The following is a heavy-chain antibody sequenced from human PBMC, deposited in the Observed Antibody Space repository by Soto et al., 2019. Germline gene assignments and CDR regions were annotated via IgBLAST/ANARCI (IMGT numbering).Heavy chain of an antibody. CDR3: ARWAFARNDWYFGALDI. J-gene: IGHJ3*02. CDR1: GYTFSNFG. Sequence: QVQFVQSGPEVKKFGASVKVACKTSGYTFSNFGISWVRQAPGQGPEWMGWISTSDGNTNYAQSLHERVTMTIDTSTTTAYMELRSLTFDDTAVYYCARWAFARNDWYFGALDIWGQGTLVTVSS. V-gene: IGHV1-18*04. CDR2: ISTSDGNT. D-gene: IGHD2-21*01.